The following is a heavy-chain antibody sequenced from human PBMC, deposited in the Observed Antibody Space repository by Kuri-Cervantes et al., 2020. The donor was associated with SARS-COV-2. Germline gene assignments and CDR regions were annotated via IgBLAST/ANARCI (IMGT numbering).Heavy chain of an antibody. CDR2: IYYSGST. Sequence: ESLKISCTVSGGSISSSSYYWGWIRQPPGKGLEWIGSIYYSGSTYYNPSLKSRVTISVDTSKNQFSLKLSSVTAADTAVYYCARGNVVVPAATNWFDPWGQGTLVTVSS. J-gene: IGHJ5*02. V-gene: IGHV4-39*07. CDR3: ARGNVVVPAATNWFDP. CDR1: GGSISSSSYY. D-gene: IGHD2-2*01.